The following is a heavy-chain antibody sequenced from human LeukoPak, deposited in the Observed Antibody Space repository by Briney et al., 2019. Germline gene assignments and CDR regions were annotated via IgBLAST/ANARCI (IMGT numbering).Heavy chain of an antibody. CDR2: ISSSAGTT. V-gene: IGHV3-48*03. D-gene: IGHD5-18*01. CDR3: ARYSYGANAFDI. Sequence: GGSLRLSCAASGFTFSSYEMNWVRQAPGKGLEWVSYISSSAGTTYYADSVKGRFTISRDNAKNSLYLQMNSLRAEDTAVYYCARYSYGANAFDIWGQGTMVTVSS. J-gene: IGHJ3*02. CDR1: GFTFSSYE.